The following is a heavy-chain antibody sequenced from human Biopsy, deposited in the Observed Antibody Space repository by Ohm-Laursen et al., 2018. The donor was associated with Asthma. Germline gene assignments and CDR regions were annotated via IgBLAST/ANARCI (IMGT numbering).Heavy chain of an antibody. CDR2: INSVFGTT. CDR1: GGTFNTYV. Sequence: SVKVSCKSLGGTFNTYVIGWVRQAPGQGLEWMGGINSVFGTTTYPQKFQDRVTINADDSTSTVYMELGSLRSEDTAVYYCARKAGSCISRTCYSLDFWGQGTLVTVSS. J-gene: IGHJ4*02. D-gene: IGHD2-2*01. V-gene: IGHV1-69*13. CDR3: ARKAGSCISRTCYSLDF.